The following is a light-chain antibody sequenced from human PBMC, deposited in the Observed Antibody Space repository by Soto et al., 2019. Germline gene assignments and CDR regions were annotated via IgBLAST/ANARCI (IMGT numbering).Light chain of an antibody. CDR3: QQYNSYSRT. Sequence: DIQMTQSPSTLSASVGDRVTITCRASQSLNTWLAWYQQKPGKAPKLLIYDVSSLQSGVPSRFSGSGSGTEFTLTISSLQPDDFATYYCQQYNSYSRTFGQGTKVDI. CDR2: DVS. V-gene: IGKV1-5*01. CDR1: QSLNTW. J-gene: IGKJ1*01.